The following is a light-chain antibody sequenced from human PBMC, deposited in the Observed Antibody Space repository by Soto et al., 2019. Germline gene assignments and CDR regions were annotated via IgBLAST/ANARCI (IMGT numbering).Light chain of an antibody. V-gene: IGKV1-5*03. J-gene: IGKJ1*01. CDR3: QQYYSYPWT. CDR1: QNVGKY. Sequence: DIQMTQSPSTLSASVGDRVIITCRASQNVGKYLAWYQQRPGKAPKGLISKASSLESGAPSRFSGSGSGTEFTLTISSLQPEDFRTYYCQQYYSYPWTFGRWTKVE. CDR2: KAS.